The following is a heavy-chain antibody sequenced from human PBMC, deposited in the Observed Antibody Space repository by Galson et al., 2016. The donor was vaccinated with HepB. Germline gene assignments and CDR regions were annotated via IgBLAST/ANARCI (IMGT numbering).Heavy chain of an antibody. V-gene: IGHV3-15*01. Sequence: SLRLSCAASEFTFNNAWMTWVRQAPGKGLEWVGHIQSKTDGGATHYGAPVKGRFTISRDDSKNTMYLQMNSLKTEDTAVYYCAADDMTYSSSWRPFDYWGQGTLVTVSS. CDR3: AADDMTYSSSWRPFDY. J-gene: IGHJ4*02. CDR2: IQSKTDGGAT. CDR1: EFTFNNAW. D-gene: IGHD6-13*01.